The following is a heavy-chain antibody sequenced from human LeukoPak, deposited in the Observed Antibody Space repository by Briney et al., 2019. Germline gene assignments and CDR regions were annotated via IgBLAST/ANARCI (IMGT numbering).Heavy chain of an antibody. Sequence: PSETLSLTCTVSGGSLISSDYRWGWVHQPPGKGLEWIGSISYSGNTDYNPSLRSRVTISVDTSNNQFSLRLGSVTAADTAVYYCARHGERGYSYGHDYWGQGTLVTVSS. J-gene: IGHJ4*02. V-gene: IGHV4-39*01. CDR3: ARHGERGYSYGHDY. D-gene: IGHD5-18*01. CDR1: GGSLISSDYR. CDR2: ISYSGNT.